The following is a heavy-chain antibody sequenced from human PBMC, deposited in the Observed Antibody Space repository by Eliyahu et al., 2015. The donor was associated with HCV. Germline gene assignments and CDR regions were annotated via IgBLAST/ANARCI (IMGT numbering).Heavy chain of an antibody. CDR2: IKSKTDGGTT. CDR3: TTDRSDYVFDY. Sequence: NAWMSWVRQAPGKGLEWVGRIKSKTDGGTTDYAAPVKGRFTISRDDSKNTLYLQMNSLKTEDTAVYYCTTDRSDYVFDYWGQGTLVTVSS. CDR1: NAW. J-gene: IGHJ4*02. D-gene: IGHD4-17*01. V-gene: IGHV3-15*01.